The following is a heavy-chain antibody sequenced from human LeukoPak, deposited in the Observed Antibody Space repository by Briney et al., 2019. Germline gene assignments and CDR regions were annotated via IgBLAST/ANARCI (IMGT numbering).Heavy chain of an antibody. Sequence: GGSLGLACVVSGLTFSNRAMTWVRQAPGNGLEWVSSISISGNKILYADSVKGRFTISRDNSKNTLFLQMNSLQTEDTGVYFCANELRPNDYWGQGTLVTVS. CDR2: ISISGNKI. D-gene: IGHD4-17*01. V-gene: IGHV3-23*01. J-gene: IGHJ4*02. CDR1: GLTFSNRA. CDR3: ANELRPNDY.